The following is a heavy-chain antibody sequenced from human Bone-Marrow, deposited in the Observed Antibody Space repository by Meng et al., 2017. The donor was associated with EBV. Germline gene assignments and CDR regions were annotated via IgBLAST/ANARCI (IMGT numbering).Heavy chain of an antibody. CDR3: ARGMAEGGVAREDY. D-gene: IGHD2-21*01. CDR2: IFDGDNT. V-gene: IGHV3-53*01. CDR1: GFIVSKNY. Sequence: EVRLVESGGGLVQPGGSLRLSCAASGFIVSKNYMSWVRQAPGKGLEWVSVIFDGDNTFHADSVKSLFTISRDNSKNMVYLRMNTLRVDDTAVYYCARGMAEGGVAREDYWGQGTLVTVSS. J-gene: IGHJ4*02.